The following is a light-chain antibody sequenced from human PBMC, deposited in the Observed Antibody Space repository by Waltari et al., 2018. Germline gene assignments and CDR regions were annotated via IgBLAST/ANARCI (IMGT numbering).Light chain of an antibody. J-gene: IGKJ4*01. CDR3: QQRSTWPLT. V-gene: IGKV3-11*01. CDR1: QSIGSH. Sequence: EIVLTQSPATLSLSPGERATPPCRASQSIGSHLAWFQQKPGQAPRLLIYDASNTATGIPARFSGSGSGTDFTLTISSLEPEDFAVYYCQQRSTWPLTFGGGTKVEIK. CDR2: DAS.